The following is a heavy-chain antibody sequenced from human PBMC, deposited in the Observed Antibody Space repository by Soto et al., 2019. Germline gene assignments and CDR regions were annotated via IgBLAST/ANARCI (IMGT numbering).Heavy chain of an antibody. CDR2: ITYTGVGT. CDR1: EFSFDDYA. J-gene: IGHJ4*02. D-gene: IGHD6-13*01. V-gene: IGHV3-23*01. Sequence: PGGSLRLSCAASEFSFDDYAMSWVRQAPGKGLEWVSSITYTGVGTYYADSVKGRFTISRDNSRDTLFLQMNSLRAEDTAIYYCAKSSVWYPYFDSWGQGTLVTVSS. CDR3: AKSSVWYPYFDS.